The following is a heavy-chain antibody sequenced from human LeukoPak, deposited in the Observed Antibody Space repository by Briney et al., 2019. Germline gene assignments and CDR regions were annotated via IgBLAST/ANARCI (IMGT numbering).Heavy chain of an antibody. D-gene: IGHD3-22*01. V-gene: IGHV3-23*01. CDR1: GFTFSSYA. CDR3: AKGFLNYYDSSGYYYY. CDR2: ISGSGGST. Sequence: GGSLRLSCAASGFTFSSYAMSWVRQAPGKGLEWGSAISGSGGSTYYADPVKGRFTISRDNSKNTLYLQMNSLRAEDTAVYYCAKGFLNYYDSSGYYYYWGQGTLVTVSS. J-gene: IGHJ4*02.